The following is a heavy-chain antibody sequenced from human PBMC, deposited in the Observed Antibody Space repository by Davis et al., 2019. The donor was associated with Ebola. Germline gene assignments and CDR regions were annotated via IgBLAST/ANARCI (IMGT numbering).Heavy chain of an antibody. CDR3: ARGHNFGFEF. D-gene: IGHD1-1*01. V-gene: IGHV1-2*06. J-gene: IGHJ4*02. CDR2: VVPNSGGT. Sequence: ASVKVSCKASGYTFTDYNIHWVRQAPGQGPEWMGRVVPNSGGTNYAQKFQGRVTMTRDTSISTAYMELSSLRSDDTAVYYCARGHNFGFEFWGQGALVTVSS. CDR1: GYTFTDYN.